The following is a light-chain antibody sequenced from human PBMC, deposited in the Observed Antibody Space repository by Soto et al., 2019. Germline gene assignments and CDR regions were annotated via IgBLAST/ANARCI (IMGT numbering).Light chain of an antibody. V-gene: IGKV1-5*01. CDR3: QQYESFPFT. CDR1: QTLSNC. CDR2: DAS. Sequence: DIQMTQSPSTLSASVGDRVTITCRASQTLSNCLDWYQQKPGKAPKLLIYDASSLHTGAPSRFSGSGSGTEFTLTISSLQPDDFATYWCQQYESFPFTFGRGTKVEVK. J-gene: IGKJ3*01.